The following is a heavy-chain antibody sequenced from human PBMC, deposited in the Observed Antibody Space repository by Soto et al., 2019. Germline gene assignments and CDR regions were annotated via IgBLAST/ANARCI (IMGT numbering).Heavy chain of an antibody. CDR1: GGTFSTYA. D-gene: IGHD6-13*01. Sequence: QVQLVQSGAEVKKPGSSVKVSCKASGGTFSTYAINWVRQAPGQGLEWLGGIIPMSGSPNYAQKFQGRVTITADESTSTAYMELSSLRSADTAIYYCARDRYSSSWERFDYWGQGTLVTVSS. J-gene: IGHJ4*02. V-gene: IGHV1-69*01. CDR3: ARDRYSSSWERFDY. CDR2: IIPMSGSP.